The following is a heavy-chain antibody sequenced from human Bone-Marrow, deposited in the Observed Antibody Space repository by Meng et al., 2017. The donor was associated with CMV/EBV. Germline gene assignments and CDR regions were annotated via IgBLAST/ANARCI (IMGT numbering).Heavy chain of an antibody. CDR1: GFTFSSYD. CDR2: IGTAGDT. V-gene: IGHV3-13*01. J-gene: IGHJ6*02. CDR3: ARGGHKFWSGYYYYGMDV. Sequence: ETLSLTCAASGFTFSSYDMHWVRQATGKGLEWVSAIGTAGDTYYPGSVKGRFTISRENAKNSLYLQMNSLRAGDTAVYYCARGGHKFWSGYYYYGMDVWGQGTTVTVSS. D-gene: IGHD3-3*01.